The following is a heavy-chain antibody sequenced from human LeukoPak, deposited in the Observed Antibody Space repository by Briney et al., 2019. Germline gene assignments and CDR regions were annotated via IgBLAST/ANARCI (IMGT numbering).Heavy chain of an antibody. V-gene: IGHV3-30*04. J-gene: IGHJ4*02. CDR2: ISYDGSNQ. Sequence: GGSLRLSCAASGSTFSNFAMHWVRQAPGKGLEWVAIISYDGSNQYYADSVKGRFTISRDSSQNTLYLQMNSLRAEDTAVYYCARELTGYWQQYWGQGTLVTVSS. D-gene: IGHD3-9*01. CDR3: ARELTGYWQQY. CDR1: GSTFSNFA.